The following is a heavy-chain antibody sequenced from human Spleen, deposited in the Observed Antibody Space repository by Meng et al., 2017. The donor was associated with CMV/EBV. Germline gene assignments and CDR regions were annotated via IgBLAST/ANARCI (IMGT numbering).Heavy chain of an antibody. CDR2: ISYDGSNK. V-gene: IGHV3-30*04. Sequence: GESLKISCAASGFTFSSYAMHWVRQAPGKGLEWVAVISYDGSNKYYADSVKGRFTISRDNSKNTLYLQMNSLRAEGTAVYYCARGGGYQLLLVYFDYWGQGTLVTVSS. CDR3: ARGGGYQLLLVYFDY. CDR1: GFTFSSYA. D-gene: IGHD2-2*01. J-gene: IGHJ4*02.